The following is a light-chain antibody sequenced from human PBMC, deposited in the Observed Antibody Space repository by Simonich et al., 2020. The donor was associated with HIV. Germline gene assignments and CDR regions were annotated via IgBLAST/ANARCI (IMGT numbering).Light chain of an antibody. Sequence: EIVLTQSPGTLSLSPGERATLPCRASQSVSSRHLAWYQQKPGLAPRRLIYDASSRATGIPDRFSGSGSGTDFTLTISRLEPEDFAVYHCQQYGNSPNTFGQGTKLEIK. V-gene: IGKV3D-20*01. CDR3: QQYGNSPNT. J-gene: IGKJ2*01. CDR2: DAS. CDR1: QSVSSRH.